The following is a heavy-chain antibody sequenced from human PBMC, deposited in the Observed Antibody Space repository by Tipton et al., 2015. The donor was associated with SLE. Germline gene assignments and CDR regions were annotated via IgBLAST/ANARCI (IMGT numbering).Heavy chain of an antibody. D-gene: IGHD1-26*01. CDR1: GGSISSSSYY. J-gene: IGHJ4*02. CDR3: ARHFSGSYSFDY. CDR2: IYSSGST. V-gene: IGHV4-39*07. Sequence: TLSLTCTVSGGSISSSSYYWGWIRQPPGKGLEWIGNIYSSGSTFYNPSLTSRVTISLDTFKNQFSLRLSSVTAADTAVYYCARHFSGSYSFDYWGQGKLVTVSS.